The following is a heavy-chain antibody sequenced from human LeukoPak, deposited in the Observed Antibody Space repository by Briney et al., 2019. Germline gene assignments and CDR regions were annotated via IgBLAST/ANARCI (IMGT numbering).Heavy chain of an antibody. Sequence: PSETLSLTCAVYGGPFSGYYWSWIRQPPGKGLEWIGEINHSGSTNYNPSLKSRVTISVDTSKNQFSLKLSSVTAADMAVYYCARVGEEYYDSSGYDIDYWGQGTLVTVSS. CDR1: GGPFSGYY. J-gene: IGHJ4*02. V-gene: IGHV4-34*01. CDR3: ARVGEEYYDSSGYDIDY. CDR2: INHSGST. D-gene: IGHD3-22*01.